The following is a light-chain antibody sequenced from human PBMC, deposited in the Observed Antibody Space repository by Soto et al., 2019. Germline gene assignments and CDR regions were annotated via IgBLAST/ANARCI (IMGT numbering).Light chain of an antibody. CDR3: AAWDDSLNGHAV. J-gene: IGLJ7*01. CDR2: SNN. Sequence: QSVLTQPPSASETPGQRVTISCSGSSSNIGSNTVSWYQQVPGAAPKLLIYSNNQRPSGVPDRFSGSKSGTSASLAISGLQSEDEADYHCAAWDDSLNGHAVFGGGTQLTVL. CDR1: SSNIGSNT. V-gene: IGLV1-44*01.